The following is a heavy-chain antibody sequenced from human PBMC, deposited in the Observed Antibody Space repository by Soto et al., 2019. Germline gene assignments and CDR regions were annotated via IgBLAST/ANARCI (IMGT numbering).Heavy chain of an antibody. Sequence: EAQLLESGGGVVQPGGSLRLSCAASGFTFSTYPMSWVRQAPGKGLEWVSGISGSGISTYYTDSVKGRFTISRDNSKNTVFLQMNSLRDEDTAVYYCVKPPVITASYYYYDMDVWGQGTTVTVSS. CDR2: ISGSGIST. V-gene: IGHV3-23*01. CDR3: VKPPVITASYYYYDMDV. CDR1: GFTFSTYP. J-gene: IGHJ6*02.